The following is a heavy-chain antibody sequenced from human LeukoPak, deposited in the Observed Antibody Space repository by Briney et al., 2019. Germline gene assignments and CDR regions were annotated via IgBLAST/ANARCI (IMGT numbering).Heavy chain of an antibody. D-gene: IGHD4-17*01. CDR2: ISSSSSTI. V-gene: IGHV3-48*01. CDR1: GFTFSSYS. CDR3: ARVYYGDYRGWFVP. Sequence: PGGSLRLSCAASGFTFSSYSMNWVRQAPGKGLEWVSYISSSSSTIYYADSVKGRFTISRDNAKNSLYLQMNSLRAEDTAVYYCARVYYGDYRGWFVPWGQGTLVTVSS. J-gene: IGHJ5*02.